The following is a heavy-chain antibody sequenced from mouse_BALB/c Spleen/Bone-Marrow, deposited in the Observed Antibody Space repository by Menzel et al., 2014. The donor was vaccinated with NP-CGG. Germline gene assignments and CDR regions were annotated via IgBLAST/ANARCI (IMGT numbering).Heavy chain of an antibody. Sequence: QVQLKQSGAELVRPGTSVKVSCKASGYAFTNYWLGWVKQRPGHGLEWIGDICPGSGNTYYNEKFKGKATLTADKSSSTAYMQLSSLTSEDSAVYFCARLRGYSQAWFAYWGQGTLVTVSA. CDR3: ARLRGYSQAWFAY. V-gene: IGHV1-63*01. CDR1: GYAFTNYW. J-gene: IGHJ3*01. CDR2: ICPGSGNT. D-gene: IGHD2-3*01.